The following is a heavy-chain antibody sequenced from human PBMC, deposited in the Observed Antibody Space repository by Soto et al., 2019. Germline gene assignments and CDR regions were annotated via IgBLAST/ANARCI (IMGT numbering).Heavy chain of an antibody. CDR1: GFTFSTYS. V-gene: IGHV3-48*01. Sequence: GGSLRLSCTASGFTFSTYSMNWVRQAPGKGPEWVSYITSRSSAIYYADSVKGRFTISRDNAKNSLSLQMNDLSTEDTAFYYCARSSSGWAYFFDYWGQGTLVTVPQ. J-gene: IGHJ4*02. CDR2: ITSRSSAI. D-gene: IGHD6-19*01. CDR3: ARSSSGWAYFFDY.